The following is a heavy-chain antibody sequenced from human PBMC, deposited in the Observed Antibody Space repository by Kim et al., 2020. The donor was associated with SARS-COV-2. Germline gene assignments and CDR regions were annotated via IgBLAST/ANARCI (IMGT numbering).Heavy chain of an antibody. D-gene: IGHD5-12*01. V-gene: IGHV3-9*01. Sequence: ADSVKGRFTISRDNAEDSLYLQMNSLRAEDTALYYCAKGSDGYNPKYFDYWGQGTLVTVSS. CDR3: AKGSDGYNPKYFDY. J-gene: IGHJ4*02.